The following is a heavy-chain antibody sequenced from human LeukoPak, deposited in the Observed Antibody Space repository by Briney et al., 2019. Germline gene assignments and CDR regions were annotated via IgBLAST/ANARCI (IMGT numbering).Heavy chain of an antibody. Sequence: ASVKVSCKASGYTFTSFGIIWVRQAPGQGLEWMGWISAYNGNTNYAQNLQGRVTMTTDTSTSTAYMELRSLRSDDTAVYYCAGDRSGGYYDWFDPWGQGTLVTVSS. J-gene: IGHJ5*02. D-gene: IGHD1-26*01. CDR3: AGDRSGGYYDWFDP. CDR2: ISAYNGNT. CDR1: GYTFTSFG. V-gene: IGHV1-18*01.